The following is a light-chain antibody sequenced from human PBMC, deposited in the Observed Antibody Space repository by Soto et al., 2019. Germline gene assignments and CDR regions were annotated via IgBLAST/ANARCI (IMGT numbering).Light chain of an antibody. J-gene: IGLJ2*01. Sequence: QAVVTQSPSVSGAPGQRVTISCTGTSSNIGADYNVHWYRQLPGTAPKLLIYGNNHRPSGVPDRFSGSKSGPSASLAITGLQTEDEADYYCQSYDTGLRGMIFGGGTKLTVL. CDR2: GNN. CDR1: SSNIGADYN. CDR3: QSYDTGLRGMI. V-gene: IGLV1-40*01.